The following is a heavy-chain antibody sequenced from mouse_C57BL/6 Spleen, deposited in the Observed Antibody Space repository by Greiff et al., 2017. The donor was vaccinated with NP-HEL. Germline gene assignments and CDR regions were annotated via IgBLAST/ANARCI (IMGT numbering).Heavy chain of an antibody. D-gene: IGHD4-1*01. CDR3: ASGMDFDY. V-gene: IGHV5-17*01. Sequence: EVQVVESGGGLVKPGGSLKLSCAASGFTFSDYGMHWVRQAPAKGLEWVAYISSGSSTIDYADTVKGRFTISRDNAKNTLFLQMTSLRSEDTAMYYCASGMDFDYWGQGTTLTVSS. J-gene: IGHJ2*01. CDR1: GFTFSDYG. CDR2: ISSGSSTI.